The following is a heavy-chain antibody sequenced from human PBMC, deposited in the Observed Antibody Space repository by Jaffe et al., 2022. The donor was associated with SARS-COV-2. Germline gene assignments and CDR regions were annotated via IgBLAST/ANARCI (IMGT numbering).Heavy chain of an antibody. CDR1: GGSFSGYY. D-gene: IGHD5-18*01. CDR2: INHSGST. CDR3: ARGYSYGYIF. J-gene: IGHJ4*02. V-gene: IGHV4-34*01. Sequence: QVQLQQWGAGLLKPSETLSLTCAVYGGSFSGYYWSWIRQPPGKGLEWIGEINHSGSTNYNPSLKSRVTISVDTSKNQFSLKLSSVTAADTAVYYCARGYSYGYIFWGQGTLVTVSS.